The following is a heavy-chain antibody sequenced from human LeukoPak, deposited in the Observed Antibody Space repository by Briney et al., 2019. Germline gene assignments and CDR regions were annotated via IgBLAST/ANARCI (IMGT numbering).Heavy chain of an antibody. Sequence: ASVKVSCKASGYTFTGYYMHWVRQAPGQGLEWMGWINPNSGGTNYAQKFQGRVTMTRDTSTSTAYMELSSLRSDDTAVYYCARVEGYCSSTSCRKDFDYWGQGTLVTVSS. D-gene: IGHD2-2*01. CDR2: INPNSGGT. V-gene: IGHV1-2*02. CDR3: ARVEGYCSSTSCRKDFDY. CDR1: GYTFTGYY. J-gene: IGHJ4*02.